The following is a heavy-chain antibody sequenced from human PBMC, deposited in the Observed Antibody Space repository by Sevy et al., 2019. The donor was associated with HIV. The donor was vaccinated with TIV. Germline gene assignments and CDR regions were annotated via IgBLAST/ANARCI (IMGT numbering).Heavy chain of an antibody. D-gene: IGHD3-22*01. J-gene: IGHJ4*02. Sequence: EGSLRLSCAASGFIFGDYYMAWVRQAPGKELEWISYVSRGGFTIYYADSVEGRFSISRDDAKDSLFLQMDSLRAEDTAFYYCARGAHYDDATWGFDYWGQGALVTVSS. CDR3: ARGAHYDDATWGFDY. CDR2: VSRGGFTI. V-gene: IGHV3-11*01. CDR1: GFIFGDYY.